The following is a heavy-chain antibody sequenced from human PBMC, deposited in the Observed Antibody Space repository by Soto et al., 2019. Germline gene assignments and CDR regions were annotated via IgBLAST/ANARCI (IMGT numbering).Heavy chain of an antibody. CDR1: GYTFTGYY. Sequence: ASVKVSCKASGYTFTGYYMHWVRQAPGQGLEWMGIINPSGGSTSYAQKFQGKVTMTRDTSTSTVYMELSSLRSEDTAVYYCARDRGGGYGDYYYYGMDVWGQGTTVTVSS. J-gene: IGHJ6*02. CDR3: ARDRGGGYGDYYYYGMDV. V-gene: IGHV1-46*01. D-gene: IGHD5-18*01. CDR2: INPSGGST.